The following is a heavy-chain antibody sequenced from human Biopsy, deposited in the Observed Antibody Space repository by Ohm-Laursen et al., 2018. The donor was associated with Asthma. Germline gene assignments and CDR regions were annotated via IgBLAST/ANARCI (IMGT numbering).Heavy chain of an antibody. J-gene: IGHJ6*02. V-gene: IGHV1-18*01. CDR3: ARAVDYSHYYGIDV. CDR1: GYTFNSAG. CDR2: ISVYNGNT. Sequence: GASVKVSCKASGYTFNSAGITWVRQAPGQGLEWMGWISVYNGNTKVAQKLQDRVTMITDTSTSTAYMELRSLRSDDTAVYFCARAVDYSHYYGIDVRGQGTTVTVSS. D-gene: IGHD3-10*01.